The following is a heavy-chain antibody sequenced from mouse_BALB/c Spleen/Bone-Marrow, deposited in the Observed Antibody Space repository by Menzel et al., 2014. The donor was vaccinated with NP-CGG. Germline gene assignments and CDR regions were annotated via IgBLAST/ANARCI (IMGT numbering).Heavy chain of an antibody. CDR2: INPSTGYT. D-gene: IGHD1-2*01. Sequence: QVQLQQSGAELAKPGASVKMSCKASGYTFTSYWMHWVKQRPGQGLEWIGYINPSTGYTEYNQKFKDKATLTADKSSSTAYMQRSSLTSEDSAVYYCARSDYGYLYYLDYWGQGTTLTVSS. CDR3: ARSDYGYLYYLDY. J-gene: IGHJ2*01. CDR1: GYTFTSYW. V-gene: IGHV1-7*01.